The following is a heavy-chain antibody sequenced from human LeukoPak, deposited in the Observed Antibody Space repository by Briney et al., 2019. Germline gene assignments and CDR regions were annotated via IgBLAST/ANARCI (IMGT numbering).Heavy chain of an antibody. J-gene: IGHJ3*02. Sequence: SETLSLTCAVYGGSFSGYYWSWIRQPPGKGLEWIGEINHSGSTNYNPSLKSRVTISVDTSKNQFSLKLSSVTAADTAVYYCARPKADIVVVPPHKGDAFDIWGQGTMVTVSS. CDR2: INHSGST. CDR3: ARPKADIVVVPPHKGDAFDI. CDR1: GGSFSGYY. D-gene: IGHD2-2*01. V-gene: IGHV4-34*01.